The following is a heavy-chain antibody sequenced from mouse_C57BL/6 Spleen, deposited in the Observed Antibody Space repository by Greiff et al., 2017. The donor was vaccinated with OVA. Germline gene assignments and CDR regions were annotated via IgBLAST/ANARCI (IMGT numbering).Heavy chain of an antibody. D-gene: IGHD2-1*01. J-gene: IGHJ3*01. V-gene: IGHV5-6*01. CDR3: ARHSYYGNYELAY. Sequence: EVKLVESGGDLVKPGGSLKLSCAASGFTFSSYGMSWVRQTPDKRLEWVATISSGGSYTYYPDSVKGRFTISRDNAKNTLYLQMSSLKSEDTAMYYCARHSYYGNYELAYWGQGTLVTVSA. CDR1: GFTFSSYG. CDR2: ISSGGSYT.